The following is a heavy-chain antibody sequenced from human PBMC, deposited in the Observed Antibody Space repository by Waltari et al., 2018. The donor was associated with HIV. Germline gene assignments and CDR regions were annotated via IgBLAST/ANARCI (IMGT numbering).Heavy chain of an antibody. CDR2: INYDGSNK. CDR3: ARDKAPYSSSSAVDY. D-gene: IGHD6-6*01. Sequence: VQLMESGGGVVQPGKSLRLSCATSGFTFGSYGIHWVRQAPGKGVVGVAVINYDGSNKFYAESVKGRFLIARDNSKNTLFLQMNSLRDEDTGLYYCARDKAPYSSSSAVDYWGQGTLVTVS. V-gene: IGHV3-33*01. J-gene: IGHJ4*02. CDR1: GFTFGSYG.